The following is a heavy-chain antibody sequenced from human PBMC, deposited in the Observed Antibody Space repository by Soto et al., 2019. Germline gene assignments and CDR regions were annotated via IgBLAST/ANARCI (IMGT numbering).Heavy chain of an antibody. J-gene: IGHJ4*02. CDR2: MYPGDSDT. CDR1: GYDFNTNW. D-gene: IGHD3-22*01. V-gene: IGHV5-51*01. Sequence: GESLKISCRGSGYDFNTNWFGWVRQLPGRGLEWVGIMYPGDSDTRLHPSLQGHVTLSADVTVSTAFLQWRTLKTSDSGMYFRARLLCECNNNSCYYADHLGKGTSVTVSS. CDR3: ARLLCECNNNSCYYADH.